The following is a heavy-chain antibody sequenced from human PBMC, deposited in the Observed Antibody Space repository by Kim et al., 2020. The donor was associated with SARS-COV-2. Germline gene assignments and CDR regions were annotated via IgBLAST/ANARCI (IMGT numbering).Heavy chain of an antibody. J-gene: IGHJ6*02. CDR3: ARGPYDYHGMDV. CDR1: GFTFSSYS. V-gene: IGHV3-30*04. CDR2: ITYDGSNK. Sequence: GGSLRLSCAASGFTFSSYSMHWVRQAPGKGLEWVAVITYDGSNKYYADSVKGRFTISRDNSKNTLYLQMNSLRAEDTAVYYCARGPYDYHGMDVWGQGTTVTVSS.